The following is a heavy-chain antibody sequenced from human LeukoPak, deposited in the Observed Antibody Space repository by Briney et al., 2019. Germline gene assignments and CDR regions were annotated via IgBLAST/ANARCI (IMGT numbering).Heavy chain of an antibody. J-gene: IGHJ4*02. CDR1: GGTFSSYA. CDR3: AKDYNRGLPDY. Sequence: ASVKVSCKASGGTFSSYAISWVRQAPGQGLEWMGGIIPIFGTANYAQKFQGRVTITADESTSTAYLELSSLRSEDTAVYYCAKDYNRGLPDYWGQGTLVIVSS. D-gene: IGHD2-21*01. V-gene: IGHV1-69*13. CDR2: IIPIFGTA.